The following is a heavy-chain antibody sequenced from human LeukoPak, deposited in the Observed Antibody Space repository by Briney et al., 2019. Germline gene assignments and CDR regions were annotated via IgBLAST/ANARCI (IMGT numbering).Heavy chain of an antibody. D-gene: IGHD3-22*01. CDR1: GYTFTGYY. CDR3: ARAAGGYYDSSGYYYFDY. Sequence: ASVKVSCKASGYTFTGYYMHWVRQAPGQGLEWMGWINPNSGGTNYAQKFQGRVTMTRDTSISTAYMELSRLRSEDAAVYYCARAAGGYYDSSGYYYFDYWGQGTLVTVSS. V-gene: IGHV1-2*02. CDR2: INPNSGGT. J-gene: IGHJ4*02.